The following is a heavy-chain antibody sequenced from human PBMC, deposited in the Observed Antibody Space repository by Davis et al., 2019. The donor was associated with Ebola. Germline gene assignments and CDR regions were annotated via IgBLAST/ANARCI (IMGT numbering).Heavy chain of an antibody. V-gene: IGHV1-69*04. CDR1: GGTFSSYA. Sequence: SVKVSCKASGGTFSSYAISWVRQAPGQGLEWMGRIIPILGIANYAQKFQGRVTITADKSTSTAYMELSSLRSEDTAVYYCARVDPGEDTVTTLDYWGQGTLVTVSS. J-gene: IGHJ4*02. CDR3: ARVDPGEDTVTTLDY. CDR2: IIPILGIA. D-gene: IGHD4-17*01.